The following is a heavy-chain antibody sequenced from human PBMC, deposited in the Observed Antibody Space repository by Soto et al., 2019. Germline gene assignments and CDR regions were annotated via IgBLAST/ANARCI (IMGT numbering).Heavy chain of an antibody. Sequence: SETLSLTCAVSGGSISSGGYSWSWIRQPPGKGLEWIGYMYHSGSTYYNPSLKSRVTISIDRSKNQFSLKLSSVTAADTAVYYCAISGRYQGNFDYWGQGTLVTVSS. V-gene: IGHV4-30-2*01. CDR2: MYHSGST. J-gene: IGHJ4*02. CDR1: GGSISSGGYS. D-gene: IGHD1-20*01. CDR3: AISGRYQGNFDY.